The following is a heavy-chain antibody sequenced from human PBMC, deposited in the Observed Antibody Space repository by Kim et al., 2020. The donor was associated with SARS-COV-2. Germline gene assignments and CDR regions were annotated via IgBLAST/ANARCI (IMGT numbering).Heavy chain of an antibody. CDR3: AKSPRSSRYYYMDV. J-gene: IGHJ6*03. D-gene: IGHD6-6*01. V-gene: IGHV3-9*01. Sequence: ADSVKGRFTISRDNAKNSLYLQMNSPRAEDTALYYCAKSPRSSRYYYMDVWGKGTTVTVSS.